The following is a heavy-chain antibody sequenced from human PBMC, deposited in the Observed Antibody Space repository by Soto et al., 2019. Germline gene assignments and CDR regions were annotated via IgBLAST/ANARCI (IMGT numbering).Heavy chain of an antibody. J-gene: IGHJ6*02. V-gene: IGHV3-9*01. D-gene: IGHD6-19*01. CDR1: GFTFDDYA. CDR3: AKDLYSSGPRGMDV. Sequence: PGGSLRLSCAASGFTFDDYAMHWVRQAPGKGLEWVSGISWNSGSIGYADSVKGRFTISRDNAKNSLYLQMNSLRAEDTALYYCAKDLYSSGPRGMDVWGQGTTVTVSS. CDR2: ISWNSGSI.